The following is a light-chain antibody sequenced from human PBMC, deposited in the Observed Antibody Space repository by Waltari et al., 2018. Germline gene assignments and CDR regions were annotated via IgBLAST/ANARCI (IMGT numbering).Light chain of an antibody. J-gene: IGKJ1*01. CDR1: QSISSW. CDR3: QQYDTFSAT. Sequence: DILMTQSPSTLSASVGDRVAITCRASQSISSWLAWYQQKPGKAPKLLIYKASYLESGVPSRFSGSGSGTEFTLTITSLQPDDFATYYCQQYDTFSATFGPGTTVEI. V-gene: IGKV1-5*03. CDR2: KAS.